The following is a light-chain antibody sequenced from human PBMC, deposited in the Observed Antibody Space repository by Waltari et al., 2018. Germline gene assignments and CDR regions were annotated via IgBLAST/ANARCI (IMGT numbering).Light chain of an antibody. J-gene: IGLJ3*02. CDR1: GGRSHDV. V-gene: IGLV4-69*01. CDR3: QTGGHGTWV. Sequence: QLVLPQSPSPSASLGASVKLTGTLSGGRSHDVIAWHPQQPEEGPRFLMKVDSDGSNSRGDEIPDRFSGSSSGAERYLIISSLQSEDEADYYCQTGGHGTWVFGGGTKLTVL. CDR2: VDSDGSN.